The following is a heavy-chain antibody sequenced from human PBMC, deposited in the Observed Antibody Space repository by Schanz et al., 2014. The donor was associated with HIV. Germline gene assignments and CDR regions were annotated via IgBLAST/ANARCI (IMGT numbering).Heavy chain of an antibody. CDR2: ISGSGGNT. Sequence: EVQLLESGGGLVQPGGSLRLSCVASGFIVSSNYMSWVRQAPGKGLEWVSVISGSGGNTNYADSVKGRFTISRDNSKNTLYLQMNSLRAEDTAVYYCARDGRSYYDYHGMDVWGQGTTVTVSS. J-gene: IGHJ6*02. CDR3: ARDGRSYYDYHGMDV. V-gene: IGHV3-23*01. D-gene: IGHD3-16*02. CDR1: GFIVSSNY.